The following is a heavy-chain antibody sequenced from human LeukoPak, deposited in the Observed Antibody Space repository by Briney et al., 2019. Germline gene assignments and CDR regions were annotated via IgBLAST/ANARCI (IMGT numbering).Heavy chain of an antibody. CDR2: INAGNGNT. D-gene: IGHD2-21*01. Sequence: ASVKVSCKASGYTFTSYAMHWVRQAPGQRLEWMGWINAGNGNTKYSQKLQGRVTMTTDTSTSTAYMELRSLRSDDTAVYYCARGDPSAFDIWGQGTMVTVSS. V-gene: IGHV1-3*01. CDR1: GYTFTSYA. CDR3: ARGDPSAFDI. J-gene: IGHJ3*02.